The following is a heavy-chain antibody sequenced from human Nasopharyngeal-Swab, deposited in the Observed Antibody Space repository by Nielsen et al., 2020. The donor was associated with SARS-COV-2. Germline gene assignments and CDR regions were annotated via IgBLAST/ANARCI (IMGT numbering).Heavy chain of an antibody. J-gene: IGHJ4*02. V-gene: IGHV3-23*01. D-gene: IGHD3-3*01. CDR1: GFTFSSYA. Sequence: GESLKISCAASGFTFSSYAMSWVRQAPGKGLEWVSAISGSGGSTYYADSVKGRFTISRDNSKNTLYLQMNSLRAEDTAVYYCAKGESITIFGVGGTYFDYWGQGTLVTASS. CDR3: AKGESITIFGVGGTYFDY. CDR2: ISGSGGST.